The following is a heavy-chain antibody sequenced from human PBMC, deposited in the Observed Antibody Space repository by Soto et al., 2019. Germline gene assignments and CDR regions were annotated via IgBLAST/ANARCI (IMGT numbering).Heavy chain of an antibody. J-gene: IGHJ6*02. Sequence: SQTLSLPCAISGDSVSSNSAAWNWIRQSPSRGLEWLGRTYYRSKWYNDYAVSVKSRITINPDTSKNQFSLQLNSVTPEDTAVYYCARGPRRPARDKGNYGVGGGVYYYYYGMDVWGQGTTVTVSS. V-gene: IGHV6-1*01. CDR3: ARGPRRPARDKGNYGVGGGVYYYYYGMDV. CDR2: TYYRSKWYN. CDR1: GDSVSSNSAA. D-gene: IGHD4-17*01.